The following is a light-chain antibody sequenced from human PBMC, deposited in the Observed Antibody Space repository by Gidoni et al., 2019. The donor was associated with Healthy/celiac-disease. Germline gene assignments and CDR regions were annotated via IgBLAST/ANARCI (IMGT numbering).Light chain of an antibody. CDR3: QQYDKLPWT. CDR2: DAS. Sequence: DIQMTQSPSSLYASVGDRVTITCQASQDISNYLNWYQQNPGKAPKLLIYDASNLETGVPSRFSGSGSGTDFTFTISSLQPEDIATYYCQQYDKLPWTFGQGTKVEIK. CDR1: QDISNY. J-gene: IGKJ1*01. V-gene: IGKV1-33*01.